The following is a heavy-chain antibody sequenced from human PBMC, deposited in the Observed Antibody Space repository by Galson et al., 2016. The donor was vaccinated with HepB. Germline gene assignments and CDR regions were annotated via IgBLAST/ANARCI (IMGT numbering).Heavy chain of an antibody. CDR1: GFTFDDTFDDFA. J-gene: IGHJ4*02. D-gene: IGHD3-10*01. CDR3: AKNEGWELQDYYFDY. V-gene: IGHV3-23*01. Sequence: GSLRLSCAASGFTFDDTFDDFAMSWVRRAPGKGLEWVSTIGDRSDGTYYADSVKGRFTISRDSTKNTLFLRMNSLRPEDTAVYYCAKNEGWELQDYYFDYWGLGTLVTVSS. CDR2: IGDRSDGT.